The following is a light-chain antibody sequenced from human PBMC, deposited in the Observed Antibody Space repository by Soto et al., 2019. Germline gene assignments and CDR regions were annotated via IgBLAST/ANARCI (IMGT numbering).Light chain of an antibody. CDR2: DVS. J-gene: IGLJ2*01. Sequence: QSVLTQPASVSGSPGQWITISCTGSSSDIGRYNYVSWYQQHPGKAPKLMIYDVSHRPSGVSNRFSGSKSGNTASLTISGLQPEDEADYYCSSYTTNKALVFGGGTKVTVL. V-gene: IGLV2-14*01. CDR1: SSDIGRYNY. CDR3: SSYTTNKALV.